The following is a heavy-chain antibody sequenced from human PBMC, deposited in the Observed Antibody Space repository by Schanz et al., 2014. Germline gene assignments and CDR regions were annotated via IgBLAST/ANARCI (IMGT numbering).Heavy chain of an antibody. CDR2: MYINSGST. J-gene: IGHJ3*02. CDR3: AKDRWRATVMVDAFDI. CDR1: GFTVNTNY. V-gene: IGHV3-53*01. Sequence: EVQLVESGGGLIQPGGSLRLSCAVSGFTVNTNYMSWVRQAPGKGLEWISSMYINSGSTQYADSVKGRFIISRDSSKNTLVLQMNSLRAEDTAVYFCAKDRWRATVMVDAFDIWGQGTKVTVSS. D-gene: IGHD4-4*01.